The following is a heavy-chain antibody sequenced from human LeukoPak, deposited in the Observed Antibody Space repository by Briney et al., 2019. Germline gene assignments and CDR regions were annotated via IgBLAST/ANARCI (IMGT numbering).Heavy chain of an antibody. CDR3: AREAIAAAGSHFDY. J-gene: IGHJ4*02. V-gene: IGHV1-2*02. D-gene: IGHD6-13*01. CDR1: GYTFTGYY. CDR2: INPNSGGT. Sequence: ASVKVSCKASGYTFTGYYMHWVRQAPGQGLEWMGWINPNSGGTNYAQKFQGRVAMTTDTSTSTAYMELRSLRSDDTAVYYCAREAIAAAGSHFDYWGQGTLVTVSS.